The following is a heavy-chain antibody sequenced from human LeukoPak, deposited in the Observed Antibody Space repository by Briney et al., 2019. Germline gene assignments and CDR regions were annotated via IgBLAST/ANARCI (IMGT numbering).Heavy chain of an antibody. V-gene: IGHV4-59*01. CDR2: IYYSGST. CDR1: GGSISSYY. D-gene: IGHD6-19*01. Sequence: SETLSLTCTVSGGSISSYYWSWIRQPPGKGPEWIGYIYYSGSTNYNPSLKSRVTISVDTSKNQFSLKLSSVTAADTAVYYCARQRSSGWYGPPYYYYGMDVWGQGTTVTVSS. J-gene: IGHJ6*02. CDR3: ARQRSSGWYGPPYYYYGMDV.